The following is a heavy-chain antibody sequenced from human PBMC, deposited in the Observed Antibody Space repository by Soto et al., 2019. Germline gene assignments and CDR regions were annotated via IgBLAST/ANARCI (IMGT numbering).Heavy chain of an antibody. CDR1: GYSISSGYY. Sequence: SETLSLTCAVSGYSISSGYYWGCIRQPPGKGLEWIGSIYHSGSTYYNPSLKSRVTISVDTSKNQFSLKLSSVTAADTAVYYCARDARTYYDFWSGSYNWFDPWGQGTLVTVYS. CDR2: IYHSGST. V-gene: IGHV4-38-2*02. D-gene: IGHD3-3*01. CDR3: ARDARTYYDFWSGSYNWFDP. J-gene: IGHJ5*02.